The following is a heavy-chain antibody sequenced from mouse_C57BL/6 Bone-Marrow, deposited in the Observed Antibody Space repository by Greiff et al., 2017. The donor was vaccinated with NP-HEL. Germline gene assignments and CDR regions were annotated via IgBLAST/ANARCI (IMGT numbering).Heavy chain of an antibody. CDR2: IYPRRGNT. Sequence: QVQLQQSGAELARPGASVKLSCKASGYTFTSYGISWVKQRTGQGLEWIGEIYPRRGNTYYNEKFKGKATMTADKSSSTAYMELRSLTSEDSAVYFCARGGTLPPFDYWGQGTTLTVSS. CDR1: GYTFTSYG. CDR3: ARGGTLPPFDY. J-gene: IGHJ2*01. V-gene: IGHV1-81*01. D-gene: IGHD2-10*01.